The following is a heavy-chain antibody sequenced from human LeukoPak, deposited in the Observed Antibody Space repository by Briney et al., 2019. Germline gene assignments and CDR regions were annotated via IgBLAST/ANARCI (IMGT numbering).Heavy chain of an antibody. V-gene: IGHV3-7*01. Sequence: GGSLSLSCAVSGSTPSNYWTRWVSQAPREGLEWVANIKEDGSEKYYVGSVKGRFTMSRGNARNSLYLPMNSLRAEDTAVYYCASGRQLGYWGQRTLVTVSS. CDR3: ASGRQLGY. J-gene: IGHJ4*02. CDR1: GSTPSNYW. CDR2: IKEDGSEK. D-gene: IGHD6-13*01.